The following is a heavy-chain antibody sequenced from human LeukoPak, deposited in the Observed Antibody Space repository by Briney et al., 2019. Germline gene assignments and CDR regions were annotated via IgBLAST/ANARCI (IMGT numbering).Heavy chain of an antibody. CDR2: IYYSGST. D-gene: IGHD2-8*01. Sequence: SETLSLTCTVSGGSISSGGYYWSWIRQHPGKGLEWIGYIYYSGSTYYNPSLKSRVTISVDTSKNQFSLKLSSVTAADTAVYHCARVKGYCTNGVCYNRYWYFDLWGRGTLVTVSS. CDR1: GGSISSGGYY. CDR3: ARVKGYCTNGVCYNRYWYFDL. V-gene: IGHV4-31*03. J-gene: IGHJ2*01.